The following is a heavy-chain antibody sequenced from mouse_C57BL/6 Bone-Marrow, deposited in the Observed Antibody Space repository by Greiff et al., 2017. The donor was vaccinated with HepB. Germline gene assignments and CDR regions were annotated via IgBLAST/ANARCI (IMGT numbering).Heavy chain of an antibody. V-gene: IGHV1-76*01. CDR3: ATRWLPHYYAMDY. Sequence: VQLQQSGAELVRPGASVKLSCKASGYTFTDYYINWVKQRPGQGLEWIARIYPGSGNTYYNEKFKGKATLTAEKSSSTAYMQLSSLTSEDSAVYFCATRWLPHYYAMDYWGQGTSVTVSS. J-gene: IGHJ4*01. D-gene: IGHD2-3*01. CDR2: IYPGSGNT. CDR1: GYTFTDYY.